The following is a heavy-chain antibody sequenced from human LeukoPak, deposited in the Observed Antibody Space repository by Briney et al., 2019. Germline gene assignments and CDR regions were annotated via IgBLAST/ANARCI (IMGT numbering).Heavy chain of an antibody. CDR1: GFTFSTYG. D-gene: IGHD3-22*01. V-gene: IGHV3-23*01. J-gene: IGHJ3*02. CDR3: AKDGGVQTYYYDSNNAFDI. CDR2: ISGSGGST. Sequence: PGGSLRLSCAASGFTFSTYGMSWVRQAPGRGLEWVSTISGSGGSTYYADSVKGRFTISRDNSKNTLYLQMNSLRAEDTAVYYCAKDGGVQTYYYDSNNAFDIWGQGTMVTVSS.